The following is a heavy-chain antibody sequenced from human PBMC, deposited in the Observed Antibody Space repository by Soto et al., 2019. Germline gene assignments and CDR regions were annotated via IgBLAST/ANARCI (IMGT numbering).Heavy chain of an antibody. CDR3: ARAMDYGRAFDI. V-gene: IGHV3-13*01. Sequence: HPXESLRLSCAASGFTLSNYAIHWVRQRTGEGLEWVSAIGTAGDTYYPDSVKGRFTVSRDNAKNSLYLLMNSLTAGDTAVYYCARAMDYGRAFDIWGQGTMVTVSS. CDR1: GFTLSNYA. J-gene: IGHJ3*02. CDR2: IGTAGDT. D-gene: IGHD4-17*01.